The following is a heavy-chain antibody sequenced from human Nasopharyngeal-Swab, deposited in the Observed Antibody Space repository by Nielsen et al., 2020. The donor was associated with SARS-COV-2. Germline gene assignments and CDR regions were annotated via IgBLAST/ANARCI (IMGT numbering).Heavy chain of an antibody. CDR2: VYSGGRT. V-gene: IGHV3-53*04. D-gene: IGHD2-21*01. CDR3: ATFPPSYCGGPTHYCDY. J-gene: IGHJ4*02. Sequence: WIRQPPGKGLEWVSIVYSGGRTSYADSVNGRFSVSRHNSVNTVYLQMNSLRTDDTALYYCATFPPSYCGGPTHYCDYWGQGTQVTVSS.